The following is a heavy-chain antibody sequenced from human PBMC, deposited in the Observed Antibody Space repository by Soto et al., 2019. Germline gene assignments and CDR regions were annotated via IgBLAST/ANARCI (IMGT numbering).Heavy chain of an antibody. D-gene: IGHD2-21*02. V-gene: IGHV4-39*07. Sequence: SETLSLTCTVSGGTIRSSNYYWAWIRQPPGKGLEWIGSIDYSGSTYYNPSLKSRVTISVDTSKNQFSLNLSSVTAADTAVYYCTRDGDGRMTTNPYYYYGMDVWGPGITVTVSS. J-gene: IGHJ6*02. CDR1: GGTIRSSNYY. CDR2: IDYSGST. CDR3: TRDGDGRMTTNPYYYYGMDV.